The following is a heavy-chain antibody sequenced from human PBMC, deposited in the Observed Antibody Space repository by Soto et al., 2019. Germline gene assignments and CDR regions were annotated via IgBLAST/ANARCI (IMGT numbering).Heavy chain of an antibody. CDR1: GFTFSDFG. J-gene: IGHJ4*02. CDR3: ARGNGHNSGTFDY. Sequence: QVQLVESGGGVGQPGRSLTLSCAASGFTFSDFGMHWVRQAPGKGLEWVAVIWYDGSKKYYADSVKGRFTVTRDNSKNTLFLQMDSLRAEDTAVYYCARGNGHNSGTFDYWGQGTPVTVSS. CDR2: IWYDGSKK. D-gene: IGHD1-1*01. V-gene: IGHV3-33*01.